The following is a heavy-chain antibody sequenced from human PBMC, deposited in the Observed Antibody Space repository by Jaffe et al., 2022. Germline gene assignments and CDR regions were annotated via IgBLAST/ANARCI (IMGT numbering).Heavy chain of an antibody. V-gene: IGHV3-43D*04. CDR2: ISWDGDNT. D-gene: IGHD3-9*01. J-gene: IGHJ4*02. CDR1: GFTFDDFA. Sequence: EVQLVESGGVVVQPGGSLRLSCAASGFTFDDFAMHWVRQAPGKGLEWVSLISWDGDNTYYADSVKGRFTISRDNNKNSLYLQMNSLRAEDTALYYCAKDGGLGDILTGYTPHWGQGTLVTVSS. CDR3: AKDGGLGDILTGYTPH.